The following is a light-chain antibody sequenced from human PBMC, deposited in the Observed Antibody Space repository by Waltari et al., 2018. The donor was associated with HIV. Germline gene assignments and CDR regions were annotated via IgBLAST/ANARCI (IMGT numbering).Light chain of an antibody. V-gene: IGLV2-14*01. Sequence: QSALTQPASVSGSPGQSSTISCNGTSRDSGGYDYVSWYQQYPAKAPPLIIFGVTNRPSRVATRFSGAKAGNMASLTISGLQAEDEADYYCTSYTSIRPLAIFGGGTQVTVL. J-gene: IGLJ7*01. CDR2: GVT. CDR1: SRDSGGYDY. CDR3: TSYTSIRPLAI.